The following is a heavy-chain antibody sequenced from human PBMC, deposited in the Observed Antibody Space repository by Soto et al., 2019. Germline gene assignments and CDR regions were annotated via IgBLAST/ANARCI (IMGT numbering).Heavy chain of an antibody. D-gene: IGHD2-8*01. CDR2: IIPIFGIP. CDR1: GGTFSSYS. J-gene: IGHJ4*02. V-gene: IGHV1-69*13. Sequence: GASVKVSCKTSGGTFSSYSVSWVRQAPGQGLEWMGGIIPIFGIPTYAQKFQVRVTISADESTSTASMELSGLRSEDTAIYYCTRGHGFNGASFDYWGQRTLVTVSS. CDR3: TRGHGFNGASFDY.